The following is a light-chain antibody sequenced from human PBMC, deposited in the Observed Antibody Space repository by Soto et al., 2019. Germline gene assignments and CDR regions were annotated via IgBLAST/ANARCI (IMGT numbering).Light chain of an antibody. V-gene: IGKV3-15*01. CDR3: QQYDDSPIT. CDR2: GAS. J-gene: IGKJ5*01. CDR1: QSVSSN. Sequence: ETVMTQSPATLSVSPLERATLSCRASQSVSSNLVWYQHRPGQAPRLLIYGASTRATGIPARFSGSGSGTDFTLTITRLEPEDLAVYYCQQYDDSPITFGHGTRLEIK.